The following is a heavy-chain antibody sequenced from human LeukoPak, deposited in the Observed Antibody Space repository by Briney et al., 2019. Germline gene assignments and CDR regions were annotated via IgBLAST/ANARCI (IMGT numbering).Heavy chain of an antibody. D-gene: IGHD3-3*01. CDR3: ARDYDFWSGKGAFDI. CDR2: IRYDGSNK. CDR1: GFTFSSYG. J-gene: IGHJ3*02. V-gene: IGHV3-30*02. Sequence: TGGSLRLSCAASGFTFSSYGMHWVRQAPGKGLEWVAFIRYDGSNKYYADSVKGRFTISRDNSKNTLYLQMNSLRAEDTAVYYCARDYDFWSGKGAFDIWGQGTMVTVSS.